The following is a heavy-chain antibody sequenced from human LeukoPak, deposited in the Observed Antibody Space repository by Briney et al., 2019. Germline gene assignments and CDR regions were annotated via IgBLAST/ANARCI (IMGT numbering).Heavy chain of an antibody. V-gene: IGHV3-21*01. D-gene: IGHD6-19*01. CDR1: GFTFSHYT. J-gene: IGHJ4*02. CDR2: ISSNSNYV. CDR3: ASSGAGWSLDY. Sequence: GGSLRLSCAASGFTFSHYTMNWVRQAPGKRLEWVASISSNSNYVHYVDSVKGRFTISRDNARNSMSLQMSRLRVEDTAVYYCASSGAGWSLDYWGQGTLVTV.